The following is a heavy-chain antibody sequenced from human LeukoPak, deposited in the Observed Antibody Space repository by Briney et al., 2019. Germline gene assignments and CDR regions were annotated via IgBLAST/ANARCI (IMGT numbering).Heavy chain of an antibody. J-gene: IGHJ4*02. CDR2: IYYSGST. CDR1: GGSISSSSYY. CDR3: ARVPFPSIVGAVSFDY. D-gene: IGHD1-26*01. V-gene: IGHV4-39*07. Sequence: SSETLSLTCTVSGGSISSSSYYWGWIRQPPGKGLEGIGSIYYSGSTYYNPSLKSRVTISVDTSKNQFSLKLSSVTAADTAVYYCARVPFPSIVGAVSFDYWGQGTLVTVSS.